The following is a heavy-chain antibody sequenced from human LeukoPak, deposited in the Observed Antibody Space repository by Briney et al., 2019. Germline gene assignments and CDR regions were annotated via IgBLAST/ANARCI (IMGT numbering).Heavy chain of an antibody. J-gene: IGHJ4*02. Sequence: ASVKVSCKASGYIFTGYYMHWVRQAPGQGLEWMGWINPNSGGTNYAQKFQGRVTMTRDTSISTAYMELSRLRSDDTAVYYCAREDTAMVYFDYWGQGTLVTVSS. CDR2: INPNSGGT. D-gene: IGHD5-18*01. CDR1: GYIFTGYY. CDR3: AREDTAMVYFDY. V-gene: IGHV1-2*02.